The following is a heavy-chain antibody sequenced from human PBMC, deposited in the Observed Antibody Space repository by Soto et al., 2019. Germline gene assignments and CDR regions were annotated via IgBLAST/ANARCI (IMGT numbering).Heavy chain of an antibody. J-gene: IGHJ4*02. Sequence: QVQLQESGPGLVKPSQTLSLTCTVSGGSISSAAYYWSWIRQHPGKGLEWIGYISHSGSTYYTPSLKSRVIISADTSKNQFSLNLTSVTAADTDVYYCAREYTYGSNFFDCWGQGALVNVSS. D-gene: IGHD5-18*01. CDR3: AREYTYGSNFFDC. CDR2: ISHSGST. V-gene: IGHV4-31*03. CDR1: GGSISSAAYY.